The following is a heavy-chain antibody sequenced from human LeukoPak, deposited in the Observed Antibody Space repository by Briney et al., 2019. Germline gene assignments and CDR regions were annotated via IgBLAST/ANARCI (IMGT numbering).Heavy chain of an antibody. CDR2: IIPIFGTA. J-gene: IGHJ3*02. D-gene: IGHD6-13*01. CDR1: GGTFISYA. CDR3: ARDPHSSSWTDAFDI. V-gene: IGHV1-69*01. Sequence: SVKVSCKASGGTFISYAISWVRQAPGQGLEWMGGIIPIFGTANYAQKFQGRVTITADESTSTAYMELSSLRSEDTAVYYCARDPHSSSWTDAFDIWGQGTMVTVSS.